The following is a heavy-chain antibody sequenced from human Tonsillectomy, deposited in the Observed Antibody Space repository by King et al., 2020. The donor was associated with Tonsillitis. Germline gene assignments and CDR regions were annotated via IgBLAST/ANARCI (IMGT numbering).Heavy chain of an antibody. J-gene: IGHJ4*02. Sequence: VQLVESGGGVVQPGRSLRLSCAASGFTFSTYAMHWVRQAPGKGLEGVAVISYDGSMIYYADSVKGRFTISRDNSKSSLYLQMNSLRAEDTAVYFCARDRGYCSGGNCYRPYYFDYWGQGTLVTVSS. CDR3: ARDRGYCSGGNCYRPYYFDY. CDR1: GFTFSTYA. CDR2: ISYDGSMI. D-gene: IGHD2-15*01. V-gene: IGHV3-30-3*01.